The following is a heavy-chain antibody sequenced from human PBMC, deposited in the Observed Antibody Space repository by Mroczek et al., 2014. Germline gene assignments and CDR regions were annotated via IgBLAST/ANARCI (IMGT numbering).Heavy chain of an antibody. Sequence: VQLQQSGAEVKKPGESLKISCKGSGYSFTSYWIGWVRQMPGKGLEWMGIIYPGDSDTRYSPSFQGQVTISADKSISTAYLQWSSLKASDTAMYYCASSESSGSYPVELGYWGQGTLVTVSS. D-gene: IGHD1-26*01. CDR3: ASSESSGSYPVELGY. CDR2: IYPGDSDT. J-gene: IGHJ4*02. CDR1: GYSFTSYW. V-gene: IGHV5-51*03.